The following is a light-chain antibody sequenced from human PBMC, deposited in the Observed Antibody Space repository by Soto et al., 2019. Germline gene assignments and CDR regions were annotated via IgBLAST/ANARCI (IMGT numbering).Light chain of an antibody. V-gene: IGKV3-20*01. Sequence: EIVLTQSPGTLSLSPGERATLSCRASQSFSNNYLAWYQQKPGQAPRLLIYGASNRATGIPDRFSGSGSGTNFTLTISSLQPDDFATYYCQQLSSYPRTFGQGTKVDIK. J-gene: IGKJ1*01. CDR2: GAS. CDR1: QSFSNNY. CDR3: QQLSSYPRT.